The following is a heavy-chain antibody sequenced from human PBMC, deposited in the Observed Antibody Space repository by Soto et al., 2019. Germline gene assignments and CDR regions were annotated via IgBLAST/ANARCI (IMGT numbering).Heavy chain of an antibody. CDR2: ISGSGGST. V-gene: IGHV3-23*01. J-gene: IGHJ4*02. CDR1: GFTYSNYW. D-gene: IGHD2-2*01. CDR3: AKEVDIVVVPAAHPGSYFDY. Sequence: PGGSLRLSCAASGFTYSNYWMTWVRQAPERGLEWLSAISGSGGSTYYADSVKGRFTISRDNSKNTLYLQMNSLRAEDTAVYYCAKEVDIVVVPAAHPGSYFDYWGQGTLVTVSS.